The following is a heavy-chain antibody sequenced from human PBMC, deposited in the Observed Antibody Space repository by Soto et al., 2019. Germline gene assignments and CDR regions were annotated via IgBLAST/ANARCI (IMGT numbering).Heavy chain of an antibody. V-gene: IGHV1-24*01. J-gene: IGHJ4*02. D-gene: IGHD3-3*01. CDR2: FDPEDGET. Sequence: ASGKVSCKVSGYTLSELAMDWVRQAPGKGLEWMGGFDPEDGETIYAQKFQGRVTMTEDTSTDTAYMELSSLRSEYTAVYYCATAPSHDFWSGYYQFDYSGQGTLVTVSS. CDR3: ATAPSHDFWSGYYQFDY. CDR1: GYTLSELA.